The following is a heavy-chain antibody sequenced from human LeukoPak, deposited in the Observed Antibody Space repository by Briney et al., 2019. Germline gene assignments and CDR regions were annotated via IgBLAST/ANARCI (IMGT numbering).Heavy chain of an antibody. V-gene: IGHV3-7*01. CDR3: ARDRGRYSGYGGNFDY. J-gene: IGHJ4*02. CDR2: IKQDGSEK. CDR1: GFTFSSYW. Sequence: GGSLRLSCAASGFTFSSYWMSWVRQAPGKGLEWEANIKQDGSEKYYVDSVKGRFTISRDNAKNSLYLQMNSLRAEDTAVYYCARDRGRYSGYGGNFDYWGQGTLVTVSS. D-gene: IGHD5-12*01.